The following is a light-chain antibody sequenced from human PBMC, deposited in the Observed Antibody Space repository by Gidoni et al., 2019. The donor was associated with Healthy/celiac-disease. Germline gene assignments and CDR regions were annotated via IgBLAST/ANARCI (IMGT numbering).Light chain of an antibody. CDR2: AAS. CDR1: QGISNY. V-gene: IGKV1-27*01. Sequence: DIQLTPSPSSLSASVGDRVTITCRASQGISNYLAWYQQKPGKVPKLLIYAASTLQSGVPSRFSGSGSGTDFTLTISSLQPEEVATYYWQKYNSAPLTFGQGTKVEIK. J-gene: IGKJ1*01. CDR3: QKYNSAPLT.